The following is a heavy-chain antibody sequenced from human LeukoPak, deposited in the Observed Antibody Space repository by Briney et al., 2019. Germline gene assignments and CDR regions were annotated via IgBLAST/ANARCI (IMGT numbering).Heavy chain of an antibody. CDR3: ARDHNYAFDN. V-gene: IGHV3-48*04. Sequence: GGSLRLSCTASGFPFSDYSMNWVRQAPGKGLEWISYIGISSGNTKYADTVKGRFTISADNTKNSLYLQMNSLRVEDTAVYYCARDHNYAFDNWGQGTLVSVSS. CDR2: IGISSGNT. J-gene: IGHJ4*02. D-gene: IGHD1-1*01. CDR1: GFPFSDYS.